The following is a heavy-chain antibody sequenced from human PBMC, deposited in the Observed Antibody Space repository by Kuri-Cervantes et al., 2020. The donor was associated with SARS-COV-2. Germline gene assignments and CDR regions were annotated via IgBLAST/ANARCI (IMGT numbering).Heavy chain of an antibody. V-gene: IGHV1-69*10. CDR3: ARDGGITL. D-gene: IGHD1-20*01. Sequence: SVKVSCKTSGYIFANYGISWVRQAPGQGLEWMGGIIPVFGVANYAQNFQGRVTITTDKSSSTAYMELSSLRSGDTAVYYCARDGGITLWGQGTLVTVSS. CDR1: GYIFANYG. CDR2: IIPVFGVA. J-gene: IGHJ4*02.